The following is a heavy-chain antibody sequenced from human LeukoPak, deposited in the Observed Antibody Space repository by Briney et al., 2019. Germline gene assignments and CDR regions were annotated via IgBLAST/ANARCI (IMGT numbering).Heavy chain of an antibody. CDR1: GGTFSSYA. Sequence: SVKVSCKASGGTFSSYAISWVRQAPGQGLEWMGGIIPIFGTANYAQKFQGRVTITADESTSTAYMELSSLRSEDTAVYYCARVPGSPAATPLPDYYYYMDVWGKGTTVTVSS. V-gene: IGHV1-69*13. D-gene: IGHD2-2*02. CDR2: IIPIFGTA. CDR3: ARVPGSPAATPLPDYYYYMDV. J-gene: IGHJ6*03.